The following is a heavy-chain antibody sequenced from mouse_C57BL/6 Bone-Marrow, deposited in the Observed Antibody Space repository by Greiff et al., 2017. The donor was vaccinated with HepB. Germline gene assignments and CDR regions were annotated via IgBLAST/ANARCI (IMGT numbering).Heavy chain of an antibody. Sequence: EVHLVESGGGLVQPGGSLKLSCAASGFTFSDYYMYWVRQTPEKRLEWVAYISNGGGSTYYPDTVKGRFTISRDNAKNTLYLQMSRLKSEDTARYYCARSHWDVVAYWGQGKLVPGSA. CDR3: ARSHWDVVAY. V-gene: IGHV5-12*01. CDR2: ISNGGGST. CDR1: GFTFSDYY. J-gene: IGHJ3*01. D-gene: IGHD4-1*01.